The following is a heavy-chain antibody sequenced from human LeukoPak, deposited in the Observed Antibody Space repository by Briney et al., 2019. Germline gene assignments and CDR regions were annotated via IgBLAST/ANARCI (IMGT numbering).Heavy chain of an antibody. V-gene: IGHV3-9*03. D-gene: IGHD6-13*01. CDR3: AKIAAAGYFDY. Sequence: PGGSLRLSCAASGFTFDDDAMHWVRQAPGKGLEWVSGISWNSGSIGYADSVKGRFTISRDNAKNSLYLQMNSLRAEDMALYYCAKIAAAGYFDYWGQGTLVTVSS. J-gene: IGHJ4*02. CDR1: GFTFDDDA. CDR2: ISWNSGSI.